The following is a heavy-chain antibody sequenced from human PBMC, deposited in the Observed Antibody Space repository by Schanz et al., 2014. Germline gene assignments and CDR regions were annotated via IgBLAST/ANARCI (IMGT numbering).Heavy chain of an antibody. V-gene: IGHV4-61*02. CDR3: ARDTTWRLDL. D-gene: IGHD1-1*01. CDR2: VFPNGIT. Sequence: QVQLQESGPGLVKPSQTLSLTCTVSGGSIRSGTYYWSWIRQPAGKALEWVGRVFPNGITNYNPSLKSRFPIPRDTSKTQFSRPLTSLTAADTAVYYCARDTTWRLDLWGRGTLVTVSS. J-gene: IGHJ2*01. CDR1: GGSIRSGTYY.